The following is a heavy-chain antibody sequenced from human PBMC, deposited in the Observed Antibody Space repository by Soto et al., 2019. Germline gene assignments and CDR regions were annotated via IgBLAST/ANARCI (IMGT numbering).Heavy chain of an antibody. CDR2: ISSSGSFI. CDR1: GFTLSSYE. J-gene: IGHJ3*02. CDR3: ARDPARNSFDI. V-gene: IGHV3-48*03. Sequence: PGGSLRLSCAASGFTLSSYEMNWVRQAPGRGLEWVSYISSSGSFIYYADSVKGRFTISRDNAKNSLYLQMNSLRVEDTAVYYCARDPARNSFDIWGQGTMVTVSS.